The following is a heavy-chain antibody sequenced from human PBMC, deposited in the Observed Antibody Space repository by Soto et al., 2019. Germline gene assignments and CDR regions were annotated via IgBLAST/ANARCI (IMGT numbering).Heavy chain of an antibody. Sequence: QVQLQESGPGLVTPSQTLSLTCTVSDAPIGSGGYYWTWIRQHPGRGLEWIGYIYYNGNTYYNPSLKSRLTISVDTSNNQFSLQLSSVTAADTAVYYCARGGFYENSGYYLAPDFWGQGTLVTVSS. V-gene: IGHV4-31*03. CDR2: IYYNGNT. CDR1: DAPIGSGGYY. CDR3: ARGGFYENSGYYLAPDF. D-gene: IGHD3-22*01. J-gene: IGHJ4*02.